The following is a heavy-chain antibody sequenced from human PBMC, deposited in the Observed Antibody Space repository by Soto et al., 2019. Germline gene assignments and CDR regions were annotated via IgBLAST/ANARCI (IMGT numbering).Heavy chain of an antibody. CDR2: IWYDGSNK. V-gene: IGHV3-33*01. D-gene: IGHD6-19*01. CDR1: GFTFSSYG. Sequence: QVQLVESGGGVVQPGRSLRLSCAASGFTFSSYGMRWVRQAPGKGLEWVAVIWYDGSNKYYADSVKGRFTISRDNSKNTLYLQMNSLRAEDTAVYYCARDDSSGRPDYWGQGTLVTVSS. J-gene: IGHJ4*02. CDR3: ARDDSSGRPDY.